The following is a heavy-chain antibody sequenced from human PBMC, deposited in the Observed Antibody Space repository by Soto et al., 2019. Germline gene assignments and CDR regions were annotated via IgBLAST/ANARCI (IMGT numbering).Heavy chain of an antibody. V-gene: IGHV1-3*01. Sequence: QVQLVQSGAEVKKPGASVKVSCKASGYMFTTNAIHWVRQAPGHRLEWMAWINPANGKTKSSQKYQGRVTFTRDTSATTAYMELTSLTPEDTDVYYCARHSGQWLVLGTVDYWGQGTLVIVSS. CDR2: INPANGKT. J-gene: IGHJ4*02. CDR1: GYMFTTNA. D-gene: IGHD6-19*01. CDR3: ARHSGQWLVLGTVDY.